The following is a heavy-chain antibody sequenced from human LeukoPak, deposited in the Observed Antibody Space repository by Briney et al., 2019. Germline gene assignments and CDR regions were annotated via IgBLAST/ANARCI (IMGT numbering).Heavy chain of an antibody. CDR1: GYTFTGYY. CDR2: ISPNSGGT. Sequence: ASVKVSCKASGYTFTGYYMNWVRQAPGQGLEWMGWISPNSGGTNYAQKFQGRVTMTSDTSINTGFMELSSLKSDDTAVYYCVRKSAARRTSEFDYWGQGSLVTVSS. V-gene: IGHV1-2*02. CDR3: VRKSAARRTSEFDY. D-gene: IGHD6-6*01. J-gene: IGHJ4*02.